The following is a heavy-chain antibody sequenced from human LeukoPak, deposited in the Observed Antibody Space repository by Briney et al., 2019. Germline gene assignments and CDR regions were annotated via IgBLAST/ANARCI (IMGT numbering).Heavy chain of an antibody. V-gene: IGHV4-59*08. D-gene: IGHD2-2*01. CDR1: GGSISSYY. Sequence: LETLSLTCTVSGGSISSYYWSWIRQPPGKGLEWIGYIYNSGSPKYNPSLKSRVTISVDTSKNQFSLKLDSVTAADTAVYYCARQAYCSGTSGYPFDYWGQGTLVTVSS. CDR2: IYNSGSP. J-gene: IGHJ4*02. CDR3: ARQAYCSGTSGYPFDY.